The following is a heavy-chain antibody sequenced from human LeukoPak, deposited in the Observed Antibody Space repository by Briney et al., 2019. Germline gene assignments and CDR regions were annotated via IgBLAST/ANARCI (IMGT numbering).Heavy chain of an antibody. CDR1: GYTLTGYY. J-gene: IGHJ5*02. CDR3: ARAGNWNDGSGWFDP. CDR2: INPNSGGT. V-gene: IGHV1-2*02. D-gene: IGHD1-1*01. Sequence: GASVKVSCKASGYTLTGYYMHWVRQAPGQGLEWMGWINPNSGGTNYAQKFQGRVTMTRDTSISTAYMELSRLRSDDTAVYYCARAGNWNDGSGWFDPWGKGTLVTVSS.